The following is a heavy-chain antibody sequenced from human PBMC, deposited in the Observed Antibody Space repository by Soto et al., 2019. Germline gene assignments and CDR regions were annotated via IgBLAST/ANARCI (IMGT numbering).Heavy chain of an antibody. Sequence: GGSLRLSCAASGFTLSSYGMHWVRQAPGKGLEWVAVTWYDGSNQYYPDYVKARFTTSRDNSKNMLYLQMNSLRAEDTAVYYCARDNNDILTGSTDAFDIWGQGTMVTVSS. J-gene: IGHJ3*02. V-gene: IGHV3-33*01. D-gene: IGHD3-9*01. CDR2: TWYDGSNQ. CDR3: ARDNNDILTGSTDAFDI. CDR1: GFTLSSYG.